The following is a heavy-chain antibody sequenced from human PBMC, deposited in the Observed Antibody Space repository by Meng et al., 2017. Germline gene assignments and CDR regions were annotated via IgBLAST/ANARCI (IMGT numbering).Heavy chain of an antibody. D-gene: IGHD2-15*01. CDR1: GGSVSSGSDY. J-gene: IGHJ4*02. V-gene: IGHV4-61*01. CDR3: ARDCSGGSCYSIGV. Sequence: RASAPRLARPSETLPLLCCVSGGSVSSGSDYGSWIRQPPGKGLEWIGYIYYSGSTNYNPSLKSRVTISVDTSKNQFSLKLSSVTAADTAVYYCARDCSGGSCYSIGVWGQGTLVTVSS. CDR2: IYYSGST.